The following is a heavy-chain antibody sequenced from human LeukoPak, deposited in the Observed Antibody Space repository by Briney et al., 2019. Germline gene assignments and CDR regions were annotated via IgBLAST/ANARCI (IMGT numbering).Heavy chain of an antibody. CDR1: GYTFTGYD. J-gene: IGHJ5*02. CDR2: MNPNSGNT. CDR3: ARDYTEYDWFDP. V-gene: IGHV1-8*01. D-gene: IGHD3-3*01. Sequence: ASVKVSCKASGYTFTGYDINWVRQATGQGLEWMGWMNPNSGNTGYAQKFQGRVTITADESTSTAYMELSSLRSEDTAVYYCARDYTEYDWFDPWGQGTLVTVSS.